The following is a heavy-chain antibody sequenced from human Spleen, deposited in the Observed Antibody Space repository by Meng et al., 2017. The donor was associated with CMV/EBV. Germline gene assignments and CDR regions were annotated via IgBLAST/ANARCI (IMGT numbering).Heavy chain of an antibody. CDR3: ARRGTFGAFIRGWGFGMDL. CDR1: GFTFSSHW. Sequence: GESLKISCAASGFTFSSHWMSWVRQAPGKGLEWVANINQDGSDKKYVDSVKVRFTVSIDNAKNSLYLQMSSLRVEDTAVYYCARRGTFGAFIRGWGFGMDLWGQGTTVTVSS. D-gene: IGHD3-3*01. J-gene: IGHJ6*02. CDR2: INQDGSDK. V-gene: IGHV3-7*01.